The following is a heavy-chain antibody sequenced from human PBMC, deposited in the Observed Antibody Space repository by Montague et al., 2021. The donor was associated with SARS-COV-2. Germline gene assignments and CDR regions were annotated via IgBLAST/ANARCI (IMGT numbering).Heavy chain of an antibody. Sequence: PALVKPTQTLTLTCTFSGFSLSTSGMCMTWIRLPPGKALEWLARLDWDVDKYYNTSLKSRLTISEDTSKNLVVLTMTNMDPVDTATYYCARGPSDTYYYNGMDVWGRGTTVTVSS. J-gene: IGHJ6*02. CDR2: LDWDVDK. CDR3: ARGPSDTYYYNGMDV. CDR1: GFSLSTSGMC. V-gene: IGHV2-70*11.